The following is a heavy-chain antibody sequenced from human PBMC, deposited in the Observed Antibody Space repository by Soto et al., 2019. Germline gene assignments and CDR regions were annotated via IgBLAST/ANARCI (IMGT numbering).Heavy chain of an antibody. CDR3: ARRCSSTSCYLQPRYYYVMDV. V-gene: IGHV3-23*01. Sequence: PGGSLRLSCAASGFTFSSYAMSWVRQAPGKGLEWVSAISGSGGSTYYADSVKGRFTISRDNSKNTLYLQMNSLRAEDTAVYYCARRCSSTSCYLQPRYYYVMDVLGQGTKVTVSS. D-gene: IGHD2-2*01. CDR2: ISGSGGST. J-gene: IGHJ6*02. CDR1: GFTFSSYA.